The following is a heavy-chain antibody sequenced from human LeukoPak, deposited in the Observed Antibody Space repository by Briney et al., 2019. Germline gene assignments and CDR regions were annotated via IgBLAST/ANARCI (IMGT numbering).Heavy chain of an antibody. CDR2: IYYSGST. D-gene: IGHD4-17*01. J-gene: IGHJ4*02. V-gene: IGHV4-39*01. CDR1: GGSISGSSYY. CDR3: ARLQDHGFFDY. Sequence: SETLSLTCTVSGGSISGSSYYWGWIRQPPGKGLEWIGSIYYSGSTYYNPSLKSRVTISVDTSKNQFSLKLSSVTAADTAVYYCARLQDHGFFDYWGQGTLVTVSS.